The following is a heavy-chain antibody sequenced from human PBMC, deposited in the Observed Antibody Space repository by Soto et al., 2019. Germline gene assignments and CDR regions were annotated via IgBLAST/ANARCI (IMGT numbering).Heavy chain of an antibody. CDR3: AKDPNVVVVPAATGGMAV. CDR2: INPKSGGT. CDR1: GYTFTDYY. J-gene: IGHJ6*02. V-gene: IGHV1-2*02. D-gene: IGHD2-2*01. Sequence: GASVKVSCKASGYTFTDYYIHWVRQAPGQGLEWMGWINPKSGGTKNAQKFQGRVTMTRVTSISTAYVELSSLRSDDTALYYCAKDPNVVVVPAATGGMAVWGQGTTVTVSS.